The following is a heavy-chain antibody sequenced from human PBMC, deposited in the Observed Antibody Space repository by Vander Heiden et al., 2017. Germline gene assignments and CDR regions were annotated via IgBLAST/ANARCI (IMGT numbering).Heavy chain of an antibody. Sequence: SSYGMHWVRQAPGKGLEWVAVIWYDGSNKYYADSVKGRFTISRDNSKNTLYLQMNSLRAEDTAVYYCARENRILWFGELLGVTFDYWGQGTLVTVSS. V-gene: IGHV3-33*01. J-gene: IGHJ4*02. CDR1: SSYG. CDR2: IWYDGSNK. D-gene: IGHD3-10*01. CDR3: ARENRILWFGELLGVTFDY.